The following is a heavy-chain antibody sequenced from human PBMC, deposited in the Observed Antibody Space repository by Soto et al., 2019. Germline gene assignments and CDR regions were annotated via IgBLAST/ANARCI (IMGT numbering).Heavy chain of an antibody. Sequence: EMQLLESGEGLVQAGGSLRLSCAASGFTVSSYALNWVRQAPGKGLEWVSGISASTYYADSVKGRYTISRDTSKNTLYLQMNSLRAEDTAIYFCAIRMYSTRWYYLDYWGQGTLVTVSS. V-gene: IGHV3-23*01. CDR2: ISAST. CDR3: AIRMYSTRWYYLDY. CDR1: GFTVSSYA. J-gene: IGHJ4*02. D-gene: IGHD6-13*01.